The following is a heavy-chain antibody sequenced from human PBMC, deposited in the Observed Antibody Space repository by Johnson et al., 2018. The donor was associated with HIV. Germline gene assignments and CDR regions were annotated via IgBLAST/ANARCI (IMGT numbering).Heavy chain of an antibody. D-gene: IGHD2/OR15-2a*01. CDR2: IGTAGDT. Sequence: VQLVESGGGVVQPGRSLRVSCAASGFTFSSYGMHWVRQAPGKGLEWVSAIGTAGDTYYPGSVKGRFTISRENAKNSLYLQMNSLRAEDTALYYCARDNNLSSAFDIWGQGTMVTVSS. J-gene: IGHJ3*02. CDR1: GFTFSSYG. CDR3: ARDNNLSSAFDI. V-gene: IGHV3-13*01.